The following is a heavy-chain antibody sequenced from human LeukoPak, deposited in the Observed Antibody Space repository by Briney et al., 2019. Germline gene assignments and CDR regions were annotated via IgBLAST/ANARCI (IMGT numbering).Heavy chain of an antibody. CDR3: ARCTGYYRAFDI. J-gene: IGHJ3*02. D-gene: IGHD3-9*01. CDR2: IYNSGSI. CDR1: GGSVSSYY. V-gene: IGHV4-59*02. Sequence: PSETLSLTCNVSGGSVSSYYWSWIRQPPGKGLEWIANIYNSGSINYNPSLKSRVTISVDMSKNQFSLKLSSVTAADTALYYCARCTGYYRAFDIWGQGTMVSVSS.